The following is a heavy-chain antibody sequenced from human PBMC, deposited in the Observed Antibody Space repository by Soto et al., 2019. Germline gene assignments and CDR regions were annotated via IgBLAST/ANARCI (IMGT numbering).Heavy chain of an antibody. D-gene: IGHD2-8*01. J-gene: IGHJ3*02. V-gene: IGHV1-8*01. CDR3: ATAYSGSFNGAFDI. Sequence: ASVKVSCKASGYTFTSYDINWVRQATGQGLEWMGWMNPNSGNTGYAQKFQGRGTMTRNTSISTAYMELSSLRSEDTAVYYCATAYSGSFNGAFDIWGQGTMVTVSS. CDR1: GYTFTSYD. CDR2: MNPNSGNT.